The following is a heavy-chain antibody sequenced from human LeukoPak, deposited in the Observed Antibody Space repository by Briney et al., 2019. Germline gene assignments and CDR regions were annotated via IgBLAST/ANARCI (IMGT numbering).Heavy chain of an antibody. V-gene: IGHV3-23*01. CDR2: ISGSGGST. CDR1: GFTFSSYA. CDR3: AKSSRGSGSHYNCFDP. J-gene: IGHJ5*02. Sequence: GGSLRLSCAASGFTFSSYAMSWVRQAPGKGLEWVSAISGSGGSTYYADSVKGRFTISRDNSKNTLYLQMNSLRAEDTAVYYCAKSSRGSGSHYNCFDPWGQGTLVTVSS. D-gene: IGHD3-10*01.